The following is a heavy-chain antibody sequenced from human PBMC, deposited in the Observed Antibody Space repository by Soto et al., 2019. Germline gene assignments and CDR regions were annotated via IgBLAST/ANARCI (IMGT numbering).Heavy chain of an antibody. CDR3: ARDTLELLYYFDY. J-gene: IGHJ4*02. CDR1: GFTFSNYW. CDR2: INSDGSSA. V-gene: IGHV3-74*01. D-gene: IGHD1-7*01. Sequence: EVQLVESGGGLVQPGGSLRLSCAASGFTFSNYWMHWDRQAPGTGLVLVSRINSDGSSASYADSVKGRFTISRDNAKNTLYLQMNSLRAEDTAVYYCARDTLELLYYFDYWGQGTLVTVSS.